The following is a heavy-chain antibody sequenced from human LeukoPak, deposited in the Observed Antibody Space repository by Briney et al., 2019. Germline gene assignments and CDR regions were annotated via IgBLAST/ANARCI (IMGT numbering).Heavy chain of an antibody. V-gene: IGHV3-30-3*01. CDR1: GFTFSSYA. D-gene: IGHD2-15*01. CDR2: ISYDGSNK. CDR3: ARDQGYYSGGSCYRIGAFDI. J-gene: IGHJ3*02. Sequence: GGSLRLSCAASGFTFSSYAMHWVRQAPGKGLEWVAVISYDGSNKYYADSVKGRFTISRDNSKNTLYLQMNSLRAEDTAVYYCARDQGYYSGGSCYRIGAFDIWGQGTMVTVSS.